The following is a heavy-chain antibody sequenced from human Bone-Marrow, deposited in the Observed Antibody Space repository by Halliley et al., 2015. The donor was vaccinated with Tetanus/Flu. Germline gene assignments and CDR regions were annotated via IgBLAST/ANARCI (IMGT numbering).Heavy chain of an antibody. J-gene: IGHJ3*02. Sequence: VSTISSGTTYINYADSVKGRFTISRDNAENSVHLQMNSLRDDDTAVYYCARGGEWELKGTFDIWGQGTAVTVSS. CDR2: ISSGTTYI. CDR3: ARGGEWELKGTFDI. V-gene: IGHV3-21*01. D-gene: IGHD1-26*01.